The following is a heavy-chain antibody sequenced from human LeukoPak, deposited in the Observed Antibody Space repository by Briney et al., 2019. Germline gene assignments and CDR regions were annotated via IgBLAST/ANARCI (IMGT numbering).Heavy chain of an antibody. V-gene: IGHV1-69*13. J-gene: IGHJ4*02. CDR1: GGTFSIYA. CDR2: IIPIFGTA. Sequence: ASVTVSFTASGGTFSIYAISWVRQAPGQGLEWMGGIIPIFGTANYTQKFQGRVTITADESTSTAYMELSSLRSEDTALYYCARGGGTVVTPLAYWGQGTLVTVSS. CDR3: ARGGGTVVTPLAY. D-gene: IGHD4-23*01.